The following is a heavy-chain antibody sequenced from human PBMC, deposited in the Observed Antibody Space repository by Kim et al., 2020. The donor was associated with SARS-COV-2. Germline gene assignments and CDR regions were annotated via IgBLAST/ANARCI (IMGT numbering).Heavy chain of an antibody. J-gene: IGHJ5*02. D-gene: IGHD3-10*01. CDR3: ARVFDLRANYYGSGSYYTPQRLQKYNWFDP. CDR2: IYHSGST. Sequence: SETLSLTCAVSGGSISSSNWWSWVRQPPGKGLEWIGEIYHSGSTNYNPSLKSRVTISVDKSKNQFSLKLSSVTAADTAVYYCARVFDLRANYYGSGSYYTPQRLQKYNWFDPWGQGTLVTVSS. V-gene: IGHV4-4*02. CDR1: GGSISSSNW.